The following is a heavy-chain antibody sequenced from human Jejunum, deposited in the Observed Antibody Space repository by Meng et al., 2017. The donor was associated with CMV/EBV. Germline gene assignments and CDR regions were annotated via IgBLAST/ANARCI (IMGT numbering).Heavy chain of an antibody. Sequence: TVSGSSISGYYWSWIRQPPGKGLEWTGYIHYSGSTNYTPSLKSRVTISLDMSQNQFSLKLSSVTAADTAVYYCARYALDWEGFDYWGQGTLVTVSS. CDR3: ARYALDWEGFDY. V-gene: IGHV4-59*01. CDR1: GSSISGYY. D-gene: IGHD2-2*01. CDR2: IHYSGST. J-gene: IGHJ4*02.